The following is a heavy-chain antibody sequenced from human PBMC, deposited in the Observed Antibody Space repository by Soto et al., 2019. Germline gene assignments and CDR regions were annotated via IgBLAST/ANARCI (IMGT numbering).Heavy chain of an antibody. J-gene: IGHJ4*02. CDR3: AKGGPDGFCSGGRCYFDY. V-gene: IGHV3-9*01. Sequence: EVQLVESGGGLVQPGRSLRLSCAASGFTFDDYAMHWVRRVPGNGLEWVSSISWNSNIIGYADSVKGRFTISRDNAKNYLYLQMNSLRPEDTALYYCAKGGPDGFCSGGRCYFDYWGQGTLVTVSS. CDR2: ISWNSNII. D-gene: IGHD2-15*01. CDR1: GFTFDDYA.